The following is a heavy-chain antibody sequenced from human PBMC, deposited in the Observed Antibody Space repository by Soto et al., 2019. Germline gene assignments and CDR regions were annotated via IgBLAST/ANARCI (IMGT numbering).Heavy chain of an antibody. CDR3: TKYTYTSRYAYYGMDV. CDR1: GFTFGYYA. CDR2: IRSKAYGGTT. J-gene: IGHJ6*02. D-gene: IGHD6-13*01. Sequence: PGGSLRLSCTTSGFTFGYYAMIWSRQAPGKGLEWVGVIRSKAYGGTTDYAASVKGRFTISRDDSKSIAYLQMNSLKSEDTGVYYCTKYTYTSRYAYYGMDVWGHGTTVTVSS. V-gene: IGHV3-49*03.